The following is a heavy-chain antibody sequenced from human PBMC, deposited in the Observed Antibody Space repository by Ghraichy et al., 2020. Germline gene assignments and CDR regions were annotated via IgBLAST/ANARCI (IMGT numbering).Heavy chain of an antibody. CDR3: AKYPSPGMDV. D-gene: IGHD6-6*01. V-gene: IGHV3-23*01. CDR1: GFTFSSYA. Sequence: GGSLRLSCAASGFTFSSYAMSWVRQAPGKGLEWVSTLSNSGGDTYYADSVKGRFTISRDNSKNTLYLQMNSLRAEDTAVYFCAKYPSPGMDVWGQGTTVTVSS. J-gene: IGHJ6*02. CDR2: LSNSGGDT.